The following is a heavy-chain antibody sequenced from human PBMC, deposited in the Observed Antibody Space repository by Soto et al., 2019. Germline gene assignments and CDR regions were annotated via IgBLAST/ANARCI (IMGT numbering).Heavy chain of an antibody. CDR1: GFTFRGSA. CDR3: TTQEIVGATGY. Sequence: HPGGSLRLSCAASGFTFRGSAMHWVRQASGKGLEWVGRIRTKANSYATAYAASVRGRFTISRDDSKNTAYLQMNSLKSDDTAVYYCTTQEIVGATGYWGQGTQVTVSS. J-gene: IGHJ4*02. V-gene: IGHV3-73*01. CDR2: IRTKANSYAT. D-gene: IGHD1-26*01.